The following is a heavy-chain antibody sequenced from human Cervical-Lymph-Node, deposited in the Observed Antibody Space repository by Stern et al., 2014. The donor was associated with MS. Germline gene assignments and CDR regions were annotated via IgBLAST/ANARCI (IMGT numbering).Heavy chain of an antibody. CDR3: VYADPGDFLEDAFDI. CDR2: MYWDGDK. J-gene: IGHJ3*02. Sequence: QVPLRESGPTLVKPTETLRLTCTFSGFSLRTNGVAVRWIRQTPGKALAFLALMYWDGDKRYNPSLRRRLTITTDTSQSQVVLKMTSLDPVDTATYYCVYADPGDFLEDAFDIWGQGTMVTISS. D-gene: IGHD4-17*01. V-gene: IGHV2-5*02. CDR1: GFSLRTNGVA.